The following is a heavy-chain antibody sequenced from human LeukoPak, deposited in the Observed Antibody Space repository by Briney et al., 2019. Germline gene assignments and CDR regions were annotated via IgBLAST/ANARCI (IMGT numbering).Heavy chain of an antibody. Sequence: GRSLRLSCAASGFTFSNYGIHWVRQAPGKGLEWVAFIRYDGSNKYYADSVKGRFTISRDNSKNTLYLQMNSLRAEDTAVYYCAKDYLTYYDFWSGYSSFDYWGQGTLVTVSS. J-gene: IGHJ4*02. CDR3: AKDYLTYYDFWSGYSSFDY. CDR1: GFTFSNYG. V-gene: IGHV3-30*02. D-gene: IGHD3-3*01. CDR2: IRYDGSNK.